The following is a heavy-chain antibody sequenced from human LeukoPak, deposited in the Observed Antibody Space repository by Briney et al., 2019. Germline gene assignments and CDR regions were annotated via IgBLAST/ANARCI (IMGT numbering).Heavy chain of an antibody. J-gene: IGHJ5*02. D-gene: IGHD2-15*01. CDR2: INHSGST. CDR1: GGSISSSSYY. Sequence: PSETLSLTCTVSGGSISSSSYYWSWIRQPPGKGLEWIGEINHSGSTNYNPSLKSRVTISVDTSKNQFSLKLSSVTAADTAVYYCASGPYITSVVAASNWFDPWGQGTLVTVSS. CDR3: ASGPYITSVVAASNWFDP. V-gene: IGHV4-39*07.